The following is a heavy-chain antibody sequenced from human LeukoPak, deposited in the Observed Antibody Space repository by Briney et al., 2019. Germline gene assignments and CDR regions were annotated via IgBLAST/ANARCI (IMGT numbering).Heavy chain of an antibody. V-gene: IGHV3-74*03. CDR1: GFSFSGYS. D-gene: IGHD3-10*01. CDR2: INSDGSST. J-gene: IGHJ1*01. CDR3: AREKFHDYNLDL. Sequence: GGSLRLSCAASGFSFSGYSMNWVRQAPGQGLVWVSRINSDGSSTTYADSVKGRFTISRDDAKNTVFLQMSSLRAEDTAVYYCAREKFHDYNLDLWGLGTLATVSS.